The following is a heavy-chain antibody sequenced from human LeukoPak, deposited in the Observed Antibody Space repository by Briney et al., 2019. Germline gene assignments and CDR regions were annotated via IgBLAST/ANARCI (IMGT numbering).Heavy chain of an antibody. V-gene: IGHV1-18*01. CDR1: GYSFTTYG. CDR3: ARIGSSWSALDY. Sequence: GASVKVSCKASGYSFTTYGISWVRQAPGQGLERMGWISVYNGNTNYAQKLQGRVTMTTDTSTSTAYMELRSLRSDDTAVYYCARIGSSWSALDYWGQGTLVTVSS. J-gene: IGHJ4*02. D-gene: IGHD6-13*01. CDR2: ISVYNGNT.